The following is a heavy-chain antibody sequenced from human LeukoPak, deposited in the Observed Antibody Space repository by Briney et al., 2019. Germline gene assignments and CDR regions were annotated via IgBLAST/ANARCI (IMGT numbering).Heavy chain of an antibody. V-gene: IGHV4-59*08. CDR1: GGSISSYY. J-gene: IGHJ4*02. D-gene: IGHD6-13*01. CDR3: ARGIAAAGNFDY. Sequence: SETLSLTCTVSGGSISSYYWSWVRQPPGKGLEWIGYIYYSGSTNYNPSLKSRVTISVDTSKNQFSLKQSSVTAADTAVYYCARGIAAAGNFDYWGQGTLVTVSS. CDR2: IYYSGST.